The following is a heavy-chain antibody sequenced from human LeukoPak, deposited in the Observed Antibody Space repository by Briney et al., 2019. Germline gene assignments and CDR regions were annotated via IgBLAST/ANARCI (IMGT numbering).Heavy chain of an antibody. J-gene: IGHJ4*02. Sequence: SGGSLRLSCAASGFTFSSYSMNWVRQAPGKGLEWVSSISSSSSYIYYADSVKGRFTMSRDNAKNSLYLQMNSLRAEDTAVYYCARDPRGDYVFDYWGQGTLVTVSS. CDR1: GFTFSSYS. V-gene: IGHV3-21*01. D-gene: IGHD4-17*01. CDR3: ARDPRGDYVFDY. CDR2: ISSSSSYI.